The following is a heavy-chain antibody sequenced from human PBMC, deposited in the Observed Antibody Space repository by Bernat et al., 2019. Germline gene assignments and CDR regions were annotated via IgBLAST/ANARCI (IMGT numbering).Heavy chain of an antibody. J-gene: IGHJ4*02. V-gene: IGHV3-30*18. Sequence: QVQLVESGGGVVQPGRSLRLSCAASGFTFSIYGMHWVRQAPGKGLEWVAVISYDGSNKYYADYVKGRFTISRDNSKNTLYLQMNSLRAEDTAVYYCAKDPRTARFLEWLFPLDYWGQGTLVTVSS. D-gene: IGHD3-3*01. CDR2: ISYDGSNK. CDR1: GFTFSIYG. CDR3: AKDPRTARFLEWLFPLDY.